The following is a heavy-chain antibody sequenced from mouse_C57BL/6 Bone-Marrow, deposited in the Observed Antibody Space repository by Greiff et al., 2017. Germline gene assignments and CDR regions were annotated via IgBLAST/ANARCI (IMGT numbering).Heavy chain of an antibody. D-gene: IGHD1-1*01. CDR3: ARHNYGSADY. CDR1: GFTFSSYG. J-gene: IGHJ2*01. V-gene: IGHV5-6*01. CDR2: ISSGGSYT. Sequence: EVKVVESGGDLVKPGGSLKLSCAASGFTFSSYGMSWVRQTPDKRLEWVATISSGGSYTYYPDSVKGRSTISRDNAKNTLYLQMSSLKSEDTAMYYCARHNYGSADYWGQGTTLTVSS.